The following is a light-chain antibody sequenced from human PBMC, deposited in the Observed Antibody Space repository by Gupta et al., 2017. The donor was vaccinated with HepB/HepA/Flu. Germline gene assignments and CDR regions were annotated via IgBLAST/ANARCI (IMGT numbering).Light chain of an antibody. CDR2: GAS. CDR1: QSVSSSY. CDR3: QQYSSSPIT. Sequence: EIVLTQSPGTLSLSPGARVTLSCRARQSVSSSYLAWYQQKPGQAPRLLIYGASNRATGIPDRFSGSGSGTDFTLTISRLGPEDFAVYYCQQYSSSPITFGQGTRLEIK. J-gene: IGKJ5*01. V-gene: IGKV3-20*01.